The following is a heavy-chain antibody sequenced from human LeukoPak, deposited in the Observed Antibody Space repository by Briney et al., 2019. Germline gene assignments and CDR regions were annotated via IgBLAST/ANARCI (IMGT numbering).Heavy chain of an antibody. CDR1: GFTFSSYS. Sequence: PGGSLRLSCAASGFTFSSYSMNWVRQAPGKGLEWVSYISSSSSTIYYADSVKGRFTISRDNSKNTLYLQMNSLRAEDTAVYYCAKLWAVVAATGAFDIWGQGTMVTVSS. D-gene: IGHD2-15*01. CDR2: ISSSSSTI. CDR3: AKLWAVVAATGAFDI. J-gene: IGHJ3*02. V-gene: IGHV3-48*01.